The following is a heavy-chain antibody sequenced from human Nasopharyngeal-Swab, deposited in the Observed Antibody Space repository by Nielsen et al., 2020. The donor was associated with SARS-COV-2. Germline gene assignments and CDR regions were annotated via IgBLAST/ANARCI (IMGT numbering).Heavy chain of an antibody. CDR3: ARHGVAEDY. Sequence: ASVKVSCKASGYIFTSYDISWVRQARGQGLEWMGWIGAYNGNTNYAQKFQDRVTMTTDTSPSTVHMELRSLRSDDTAVYYCARHGVAEDYWGQGTLVTVSS. CDR2: IGAYNGNT. J-gene: IGHJ4*02. CDR1: GYIFTSYD. V-gene: IGHV1-18*01. D-gene: IGHD3-3*01.